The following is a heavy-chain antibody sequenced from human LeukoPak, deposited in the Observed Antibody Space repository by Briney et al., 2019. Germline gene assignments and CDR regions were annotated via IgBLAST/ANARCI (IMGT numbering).Heavy chain of an antibody. CDR1: GFTFSSYS. D-gene: IGHD2-21*01. V-gene: IGHV3-48*04. J-gene: IGHJ4*02. CDR2: ISSSSSTI. Sequence: GGSLRLSCAASGFTFSSYSMNWVRQAPGKGLEWVSYISSSSSTIYYADSVKGRFTISRDNAKNSLYLQMNSLRAEDTAVYYCAKPAVIYYFDYWGQGTLVTVSS. CDR3: AKPAVIYYFDY.